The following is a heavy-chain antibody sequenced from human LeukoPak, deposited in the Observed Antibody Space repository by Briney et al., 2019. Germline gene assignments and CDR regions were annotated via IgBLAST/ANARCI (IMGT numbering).Heavy chain of an antibody. CDR1: GFTFSSYW. D-gene: IGHD3-10*01. V-gene: IGHV3-7*01. CDR3: ARDRAGKNYYYYGMDV. CDR2: IKQDGSEK. J-gene: IGHJ6*02. Sequence: GGSLRLFCAASGFTFSSYWMSWVRQAPGKGLEWVANIKQDGSEKYYVDSVKGRFTISRDNAKNSLYLQMNSLRAEDTAVYYCARDRAGKNYYYYGMDVWGQGTTVTVSS.